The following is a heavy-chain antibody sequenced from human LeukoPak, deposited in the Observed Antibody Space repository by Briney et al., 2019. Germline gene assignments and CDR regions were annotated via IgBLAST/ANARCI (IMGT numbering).Heavy chain of an antibody. Sequence: GGSLRLSCAASGFIFSDYAMSWVRQAPGEGLEWVSFISASGGTTYYADTVKGRFTISRDNSKDMLFLRMSSLRAEDTALYYCVQDFYHYNSNSWGQGTLVTVSS. CDR2: ISASGGTT. V-gene: IGHV3-23*01. CDR1: GFIFSDYA. J-gene: IGHJ4*02. D-gene: IGHD3-10*01. CDR3: VQDFYHYNSNS.